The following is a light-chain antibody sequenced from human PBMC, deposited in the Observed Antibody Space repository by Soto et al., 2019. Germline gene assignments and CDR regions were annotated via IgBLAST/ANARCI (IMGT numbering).Light chain of an antibody. CDR3: QQYYSPPLS. Sequence: DIVMTQSPDSLAVSLGERATIHCKSSHSVLNTSNNKTYLAWYQQKPGLPPKLLIYWASTREVGVPDRFRGSGSGTDFTLSINTLQAEDAAVSFCQQYYSPPLSFGGGTHVEIK. J-gene: IGKJ4*01. V-gene: IGKV4-1*01. CDR2: WAS. CDR1: HSVLNTSNNKTY.